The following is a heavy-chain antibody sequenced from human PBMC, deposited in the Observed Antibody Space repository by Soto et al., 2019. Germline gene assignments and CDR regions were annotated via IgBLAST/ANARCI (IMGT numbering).Heavy chain of an antibody. CDR1: GGSISSYY. CDR3: AREDGYCSSTSCQPFFDY. J-gene: IGHJ4*02. CDR2: IYYSGST. D-gene: IGHD2-2*01. V-gene: IGHV4-59*01. Sequence: PSETLSLTCTVSGGSISSYYWSWIRQPPGKGLEWIGYIYYSGSTNYNPSLKSRVTISVDTSKNQFSLKLSSVTAADTAVYYCAREDGYCSSTSCQPFFDYWGQGTLVTSPQ.